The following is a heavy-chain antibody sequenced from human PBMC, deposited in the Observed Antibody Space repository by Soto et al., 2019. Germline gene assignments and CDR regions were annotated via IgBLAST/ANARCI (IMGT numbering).Heavy chain of an antibody. CDR1: GFTFNMYA. D-gene: IGHD6-19*01. Sequence: EVQLLESGGDLVQPGGSLRLSCAASGFTFNMYAMSWVRQAPGKGLEWVSAISDGGGRTYDTDSVKGRFSISRDISKNTLYLQMNTLRAEDTAVYYCAKGLAVTHPASDYWGQGTLVTVSS. V-gene: IGHV3-23*01. CDR3: AKGLAVTHPASDY. J-gene: IGHJ4*02. CDR2: ISDGGGRT.